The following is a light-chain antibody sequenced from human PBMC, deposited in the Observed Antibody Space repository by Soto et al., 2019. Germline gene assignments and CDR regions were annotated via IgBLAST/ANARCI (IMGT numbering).Light chain of an antibody. J-gene: IGKJ1*01. Sequence: EIVLTQSPGTLSLSPGERATLSCRASQSVSGNNLVWYQQKPGQAPRLLIHGASNRATGIPDRFSGSGSGTDFTLPVSSLEPEDFALYYCQQYGNSLWTFGQGTKVPIK. CDR2: GAS. CDR3: QQYGNSLWT. V-gene: IGKV3-20*01. CDR1: QSVSGNN.